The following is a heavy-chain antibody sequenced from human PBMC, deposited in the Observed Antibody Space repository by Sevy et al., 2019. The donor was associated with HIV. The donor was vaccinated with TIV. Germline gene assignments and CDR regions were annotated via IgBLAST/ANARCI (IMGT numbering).Heavy chain of an antibody. J-gene: IGHJ6*02. D-gene: IGHD3-10*01. CDR2: IYYTGTT. V-gene: IGHV4-39*01. CDR3: ARPNSMASYTLDV. CDR1: GGSISSSSYY. Sequence: SETLSLTCTVSGGSISSSSYYWAWIRQSPGKGLEWIGSIYYTGTTHSNPSLKSRVTISKDISKNQFFLRLRSVTAADTAMYFCARPNSMASYTLDVWGQVTTVTVSS.